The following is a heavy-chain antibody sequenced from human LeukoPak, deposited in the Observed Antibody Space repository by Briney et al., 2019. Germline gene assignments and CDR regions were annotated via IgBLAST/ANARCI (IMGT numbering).Heavy chain of an antibody. D-gene: IGHD6-19*01. CDR1: GGTFSSYA. V-gene: IGHV1-2*02. J-gene: IGHJ4*02. Sequence: GASVKVSCKASGGTFSSYAISWVRQAPGQGLEWMGWINPNSGGTNYAQKFQGRVTMTRDTSISTAYMELSRLRSDDTAVYYCARACRSRAVAGTGNCLWGQGTLVTVSS. CDR3: ARACRSRAVAGTGNCL. CDR2: INPNSGGT.